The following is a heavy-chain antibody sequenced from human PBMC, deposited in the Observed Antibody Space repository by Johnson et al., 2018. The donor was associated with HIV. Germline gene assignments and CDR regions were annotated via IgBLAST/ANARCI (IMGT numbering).Heavy chain of an antibody. CDR1: GFTFSSYA. CDR2: ISWNSGSI. D-gene: IGHD6-13*01. Sequence: VQLVESGGGVVQPGRSLRLSCAASGFTFSSYAMHWVRQAPGKGLEWVSGISWNSGSIGYADSVKGRFTISRDNAKNSLYLQMNSLRAEDTALYYCAKDMIGSSCYGGVAFDIWGQGTMVTVSS. CDR3: AKDMIGSSCYGGVAFDI. V-gene: IGHV3-9*01. J-gene: IGHJ3*02.